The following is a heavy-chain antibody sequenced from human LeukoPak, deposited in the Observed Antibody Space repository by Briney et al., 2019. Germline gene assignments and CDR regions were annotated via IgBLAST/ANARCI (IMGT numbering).Heavy chain of an antibody. V-gene: IGHV3-23*01. D-gene: IGHD5-18*01. CDR2: ISDSAGST. J-gene: IGHJ6*03. CDR3: AKVEMVRYYYYYMDV. CDR1: GFTFSSYG. Sequence: GGSLRLSCAASGFTFSSYGMSWVRQAPGKGLEWVSSISDSAGSTYYADSVKGRFTIPRDNSKNTLYLQMNSLRAEDTAVYYCAKVEMVRYYYYYMDVWGKGTTVTISS.